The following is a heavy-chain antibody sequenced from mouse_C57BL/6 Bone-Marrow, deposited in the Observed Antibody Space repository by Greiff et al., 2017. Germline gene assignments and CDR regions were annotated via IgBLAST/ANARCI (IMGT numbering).Heavy chain of an antibody. CDR3: ARYYYGSRGFDY. J-gene: IGHJ2*01. CDR2: ISNLAYSI. Sequence: EVKLMESGGGLVQPGGSLKLSCAASGFTFSDYGMAWVRQAPWKGPEWVAFISNLAYSIYYADTVTGRFTISSENAKNTLYLEMRSQRSEDTAMYSCARYYYGSRGFDYWGQGTTLTVSS. V-gene: IGHV5-15*01. D-gene: IGHD1-1*01. CDR1: GFTFSDYG.